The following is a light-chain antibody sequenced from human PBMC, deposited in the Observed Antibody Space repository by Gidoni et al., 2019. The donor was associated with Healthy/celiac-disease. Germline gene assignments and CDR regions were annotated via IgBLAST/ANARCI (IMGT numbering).Light chain of an antibody. CDR2: AAS. J-gene: IGKJ1*01. CDR3: QQSYSTPRT. V-gene: IGKV1-39*01. CDR1: QRISSY. Sequence: DIQMTQSPSSLSASVGDRVTITCRASQRISSYLNWYQQKPGKAPKLLIYAASSLQSGVPSRFSGSGSGTDFTLTIISLQPEDFATYYCQQSYSTPRTFXQXTKVEIK.